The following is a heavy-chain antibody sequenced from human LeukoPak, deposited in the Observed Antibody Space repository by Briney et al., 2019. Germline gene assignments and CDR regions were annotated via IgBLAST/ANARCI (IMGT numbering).Heavy chain of an antibody. Sequence: SQTLSLTCTVSGGSISGGDYYWSWIRQPPGTGLEWIGYIYYSGSTYYNPSLKSRVTISVDTSKNQFSLKLSSVTAADTAVYYCARGDSRDSGYDRSSWFDPWGQGTLVTVSS. V-gene: IGHV4-30-4*01. CDR2: IYYSGST. D-gene: IGHD5-12*01. J-gene: IGHJ5*02. CDR1: GGSISGGDYY. CDR3: ARGDSRDSGYDRSSWFDP.